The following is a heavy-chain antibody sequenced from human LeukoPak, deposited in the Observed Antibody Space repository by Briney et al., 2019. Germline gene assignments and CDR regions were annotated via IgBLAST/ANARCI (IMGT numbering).Heavy chain of an antibody. CDR3: ASQRSIAAPFDY. J-gene: IGHJ4*02. Sequence: ASVKVSCKASGYTFTSYGISWARQAPGQGLEWMGWISAYNGNTNYAQKLQGRVTMTTDTSTSTAYMELRSLRSDDTAVYYCASQRSIAAPFDYWGQGTLVTVSS. V-gene: IGHV1-18*01. CDR1: GYTFTSYG. D-gene: IGHD6-6*01. CDR2: ISAYNGNT.